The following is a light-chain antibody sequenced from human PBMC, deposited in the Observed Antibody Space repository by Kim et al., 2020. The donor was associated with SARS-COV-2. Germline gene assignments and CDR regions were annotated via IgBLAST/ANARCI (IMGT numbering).Light chain of an antibody. CDR2: NNI. J-gene: IGLJ2*01. Sequence: SGTGGSSNIGAGYEVHWYQQLAGAAPNLLIYNNINRPSGVSERFSGSRSGASASLAISGLQADDEADYYCQSSDRSLSGPVVFGGGTKVTVL. CDR3: QSSDRSLSGPVV. CDR1: SSNIGAGYE. V-gene: IGLV1-40*03.